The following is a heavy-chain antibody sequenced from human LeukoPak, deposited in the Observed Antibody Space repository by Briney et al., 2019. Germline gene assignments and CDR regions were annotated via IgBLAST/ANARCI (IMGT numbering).Heavy chain of an antibody. CDR2: IYYSGST. CDR1: GGSISSYY. CDR3: ARVFGSYCSSTSCYYNWFDP. D-gene: IGHD2-2*01. Sequence: SETLSLTXTVSGGSISSYYWSWIRQPPGKGMEWIGYIYYSGSTNDNPSLKSRVTISVYTSKNQFSLKLSSVTAADTAVYYCARVFGSYCSSTSCYYNWFDPWGQGTLVTVSS. V-gene: IGHV4-59*01. J-gene: IGHJ5*02.